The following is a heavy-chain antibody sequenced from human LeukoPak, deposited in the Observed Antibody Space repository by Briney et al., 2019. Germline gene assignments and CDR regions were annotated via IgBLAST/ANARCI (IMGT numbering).Heavy chain of an antibody. D-gene: IGHD6-13*01. CDR1: GFTFSSYS. CDR2: ISSSSSYT. CDR3: ARGGAAAGIDAFDI. Sequence: WGSLRLSCAAAGFTFSSYSMNWVRQAPGKGLEWVSSISSSSSYTYYADSVKGRFTISRDNAKNSLYLQMNSLRAEDTAVYYCARGGAAAGIDAFDIWGQGTMVTVSS. J-gene: IGHJ3*02. V-gene: IGHV3-21*01.